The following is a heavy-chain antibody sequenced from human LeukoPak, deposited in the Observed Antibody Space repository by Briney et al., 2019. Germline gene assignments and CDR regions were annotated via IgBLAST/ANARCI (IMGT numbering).Heavy chain of an antibody. J-gene: IGHJ4*02. Sequence: PSETLSLTCTVSGGSISSYYWSWIRQPPGKGLEWIGYIYYSGSTNYNPSLKSRVTISVDTSKNQFSLKLSSVTAADTAVYYCARGNDHSYGYRGFDYWGQGTLVTVSS. D-gene: IGHD5-18*01. V-gene: IGHV4-59*01. CDR2: IYYSGST. CDR1: GGSISSYY. CDR3: ARGNDHSYGYRGFDY.